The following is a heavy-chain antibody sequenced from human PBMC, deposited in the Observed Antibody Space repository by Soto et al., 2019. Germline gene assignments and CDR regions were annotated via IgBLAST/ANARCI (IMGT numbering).Heavy chain of an antibody. J-gene: IGHJ6*02. V-gene: IGHV1-69*02. Sequence: QVQLVQSGAEVKKPGSSVKVSCKGSGGTFSSYTISWVRQAPGQGLEWMGRIIPILGIANYAQKFQGRVTITADISTSTAYIELSSLRSEDTAVYYCASLMSSGYYYGMDVWGQGNTVTVSS. D-gene: IGHD3-10*01. CDR2: IIPILGIA. CDR3: ASLMSSGYYYGMDV. CDR1: GGTFSSYT.